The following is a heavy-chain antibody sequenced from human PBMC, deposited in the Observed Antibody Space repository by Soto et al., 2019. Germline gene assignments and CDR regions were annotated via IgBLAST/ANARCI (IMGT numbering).Heavy chain of an antibody. Sequence: ASVKVSCKASGYTFTGYYMHWVRQAPGQGLEWMGWINPNSGGTNYAQKFQGWVTMTRDTSISTAYMELSRLRSDDTAVYYCARDLGSPPSYYYMDVWGKGTTVTVSS. J-gene: IGHJ6*03. V-gene: IGHV1-2*04. CDR1: GYTFTGYY. D-gene: IGHD2-15*01. CDR3: ARDLGSPPSYYYMDV. CDR2: INPNSGGT.